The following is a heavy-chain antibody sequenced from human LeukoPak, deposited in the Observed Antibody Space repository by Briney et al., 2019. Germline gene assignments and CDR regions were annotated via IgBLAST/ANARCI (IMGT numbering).Heavy chain of an antibody. CDR2: ISSSSSYI. D-gene: IGHD2-2*01. CDR3: ASTLGYCSSTSCAKSDY. J-gene: IGHJ4*02. Sequence: GGSLRLSCAASGFTFSSYSMNWVRQAPRKGLEWVSSISSSSSYIYYADTVKGRFTISRDNAKNSLYLQMNSLRAEDTAVYYCASTLGYCSSTSCAKSDYWGQGTLVTVSS. V-gene: IGHV3-21*01. CDR1: GFTFSSYS.